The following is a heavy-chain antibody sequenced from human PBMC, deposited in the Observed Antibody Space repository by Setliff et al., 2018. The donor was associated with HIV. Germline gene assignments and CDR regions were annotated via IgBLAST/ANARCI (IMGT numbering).Heavy chain of an antibody. CDR1: GVSISDYY. CDR2: IYFSGST. Sequence: PSETLSLTCTVSGVSISDYYWSWIRQPPGKGLEWIGYIYFSGSTNYNPSLKSRVTMSLDTSKSQFSLKLSSVTAADTAVYYCARDRVHNPSYNFWSGPTNYYYYMDVWGKGTTVTVSS. J-gene: IGHJ6*03. CDR3: ARDRVHNPSYNFWSGPTNYYYYMDV. V-gene: IGHV4-59*13. D-gene: IGHD3-3*01.